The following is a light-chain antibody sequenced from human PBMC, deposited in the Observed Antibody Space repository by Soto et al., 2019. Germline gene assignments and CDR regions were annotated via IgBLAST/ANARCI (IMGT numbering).Light chain of an antibody. CDR1: QSVSSY. J-gene: IGKJ5*01. CDR2: DAS. V-gene: IGKV3-11*01. Sequence: EIGLAQSPATLSMSPGEGAALSCRASQSVSSYLAWYQQKPGQPPRPLIYDASYRATGIPARYSGSGSGTDCTLTSSSLEPEDFAVYYCQQRSNWPPITLGQGTRLEI. CDR3: QQRSNWPPIT.